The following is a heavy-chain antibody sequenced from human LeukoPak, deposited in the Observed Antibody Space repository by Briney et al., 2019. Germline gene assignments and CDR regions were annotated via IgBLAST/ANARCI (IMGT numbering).Heavy chain of an antibody. CDR2: ISYDGSNK. CDR1: GFTFSSYA. CDR3: AREEVEWLVYYFDY. V-gene: IGHV3-30-3*01. D-gene: IGHD6-19*01. Sequence: GGSLRLSCAASGFTFSSYAMHWVRQAPGKGLEWVAVISYDGSNKYYADSVKGRFTISRDNSKNTLYLQMNSLRAEDTAVYYCAREEVEWLVYYFDYWGQGTLVTVSS. J-gene: IGHJ4*02.